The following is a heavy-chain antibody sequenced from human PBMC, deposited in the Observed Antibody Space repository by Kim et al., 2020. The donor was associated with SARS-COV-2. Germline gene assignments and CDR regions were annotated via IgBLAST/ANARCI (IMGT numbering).Heavy chain of an antibody. J-gene: IGHJ1*01. V-gene: IGHV3-21*01. D-gene: IGHD3-22*01. CDR3: ARGWYYDSSGYYYDFQH. Sequence: VKGRFTSSRDNAKNSLYLQMNSLRAEETAVYYCARGWYYDSSGYYYDFQHWGQGTLVTVSS.